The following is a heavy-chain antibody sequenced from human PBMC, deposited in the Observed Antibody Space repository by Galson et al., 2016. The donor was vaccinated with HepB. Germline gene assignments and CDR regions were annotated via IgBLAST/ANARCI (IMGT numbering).Heavy chain of an antibody. Sequence: TLSLTCSVSGGSISSGGYYWSWIRQHPGKGLEWIGYIFYSGSSYYNPSLKSRVTISVDTSKNQFSLKLISMTAADTAVYHCTSGLVRGVISFWGQGFLVSVSS. D-gene: IGHD3-10*01. CDR3: TSGLVRGVISF. V-gene: IGHV4-31*03. CDR2: IFYSGSS. J-gene: IGHJ4*02. CDR1: GGSISSGGYY.